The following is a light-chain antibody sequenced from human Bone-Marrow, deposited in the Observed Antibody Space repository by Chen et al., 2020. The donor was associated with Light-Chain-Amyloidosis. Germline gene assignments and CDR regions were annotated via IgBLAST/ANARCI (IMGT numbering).Light chain of an antibody. CDR1: SSDVGGDNH. J-gene: IGLJ1*01. CDR3: SSYTITNTLV. Sequence: QSALTQPASVSGSPGQSITISCTGTSSDVGGDNHVSWDQPHPDKAPKLMIYEVTNRPSWVPARFSGSKSDNTASLTISGLQTEDEADYFFSSYTITNTLVFGSGTRVTVL. CDR2: EVT. V-gene: IGLV2-14*01.